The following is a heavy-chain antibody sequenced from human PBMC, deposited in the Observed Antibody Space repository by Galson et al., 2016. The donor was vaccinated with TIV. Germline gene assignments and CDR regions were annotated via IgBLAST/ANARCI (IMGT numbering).Heavy chain of an antibody. V-gene: IGHV3-11*01. Sequence: SVKGRFTISRDNAKNSLFLQMNSLRAGDTAIYYCARDSRGSGAFDIWGQGTMVTVAS. D-gene: IGHD3-10*01. CDR3: ARDSRGSGAFDI. J-gene: IGHJ3*02.